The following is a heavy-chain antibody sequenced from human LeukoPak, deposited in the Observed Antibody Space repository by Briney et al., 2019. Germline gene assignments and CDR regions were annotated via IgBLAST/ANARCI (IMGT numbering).Heavy chain of an antibody. CDR3: ARDKGHFDVDY. CDR2: IHYSGST. Sequence: SETLSLTCTVSGGSISNSGYYWGWIRQPPGKCLEWIGSIHYSGSTHYIPSLKSRLTISADTSKNQFSLKLSSVTAADTAVYYCARDKGHFDVDYWGQGTLVTVSS. D-gene: IGHD3-9*01. J-gene: IGHJ4*02. CDR1: GGSISNSGYY. V-gene: IGHV4-39*07.